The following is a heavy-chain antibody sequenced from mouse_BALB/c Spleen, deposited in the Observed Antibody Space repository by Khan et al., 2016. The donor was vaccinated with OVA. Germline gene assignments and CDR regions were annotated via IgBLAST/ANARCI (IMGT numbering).Heavy chain of an antibody. J-gene: IGHJ3*01. V-gene: IGHV1-4*01. CDR3: VRDGAYHRNDGWFAY. D-gene: IGHD2-14*01. CDR2: INPSNGYT. CDR1: GYTFTSYT. Sequence: QVQLQQSGAELARPGASVKMSCKASGYTFTSYTIHWIKKRPGQGLEWIGYINPSNGYTNYNQKFKDKATLTTDKSSTTAYQQLSSLTSDDSAVYNCVRDGAYHRNDGWFAYWGQGTLVTVSA.